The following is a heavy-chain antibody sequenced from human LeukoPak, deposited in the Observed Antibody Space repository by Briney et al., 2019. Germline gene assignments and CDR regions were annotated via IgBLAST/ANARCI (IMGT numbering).Heavy chain of an antibody. J-gene: IGHJ6*02. V-gene: IGHV3-30*04. CDR2: ISYDGSNK. Sequence: GGSLRLSCAASGFTFSSYAMHWVRQAPGKGLEWVAVISYDGSNKYYADSVKGRFTISRDNSKNTLYLQMNSLRAEDTAVYYCARWAGDPKSGSGMDVWGQGTTVTVSS. CDR3: ARWAGDPKSGSGMDV. CDR1: GFTFSSYA. D-gene: IGHD2-15*01.